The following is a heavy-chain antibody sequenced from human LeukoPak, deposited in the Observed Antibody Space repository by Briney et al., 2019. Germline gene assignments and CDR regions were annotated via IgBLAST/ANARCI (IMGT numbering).Heavy chain of an antibody. D-gene: IGHD3-3*01. V-gene: IGHV3-30*02. Sequence: GGSLRLSCAASGFTFSSHGMHWVRQAPGKGLEWVSFIRYDGSNEYYGDSVKGRFTISRDNSKNTLYMQMNSLRGEDTAVYYCVSDNDFWSGYYSPTRGYFDYWGQGTLVTVSS. CDR3: VSDNDFWSGYYSPTRGYFDY. CDR2: IRYDGSNE. J-gene: IGHJ4*02. CDR1: GFTFSSHG.